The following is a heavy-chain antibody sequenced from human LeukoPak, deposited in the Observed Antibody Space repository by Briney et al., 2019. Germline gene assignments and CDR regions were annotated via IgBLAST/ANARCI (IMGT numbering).Heavy chain of an antibody. CDR2: IYYSGST. CDR3: ARGDRSYFDY. J-gene: IGHJ4*02. V-gene: IGHV4-59*12. Sequence: SETLSLTCTVSGGSISNYYWSWIRQPPGKGLEWIGSIYYSGSTYYNPSLKSRVTISVDTSKNQFSLKLSSVTAADTAVYSCARGDRSYFDYWGQGTLVTVSS. D-gene: IGHD1-14*01. CDR1: GGSISNYY.